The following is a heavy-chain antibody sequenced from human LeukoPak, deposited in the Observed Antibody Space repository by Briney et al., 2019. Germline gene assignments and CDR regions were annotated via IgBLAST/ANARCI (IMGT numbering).Heavy chain of an antibody. CDR1: GGTFSSYA. Sequence: SVKVSCKASGGTFSSYAISWVRQAPGQGLEWMGGIIPIFGTANYAQKLQGRVTITADESTSTAYMELSSLRSEDTAVYYCATRPRLMKGNFDYWGQGTLVTVSS. J-gene: IGHJ4*02. D-gene: IGHD6-13*01. CDR2: IIPIFGTA. CDR3: ATRPRLMKGNFDY. V-gene: IGHV1-69*13.